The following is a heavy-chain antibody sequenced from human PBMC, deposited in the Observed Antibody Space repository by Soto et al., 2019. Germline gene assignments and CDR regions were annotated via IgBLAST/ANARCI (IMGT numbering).Heavy chain of an antibody. Sequence: QVQLVESGGCVVQPGRSLRLSCAASGFTFSSYAMHWVHQAPGKGLEWVALISYDGSNKYYADSVKGRFTISRDNSKNTLYLQMNSLRTEDTAVYYCGRCSSTSCHLGADYWGQGTLVTVSS. CDR1: GFTFSSYA. CDR3: GRCSSTSCHLGADY. D-gene: IGHD2-2*01. J-gene: IGHJ4*02. V-gene: IGHV3-30-3*01. CDR2: ISYDGSNK.